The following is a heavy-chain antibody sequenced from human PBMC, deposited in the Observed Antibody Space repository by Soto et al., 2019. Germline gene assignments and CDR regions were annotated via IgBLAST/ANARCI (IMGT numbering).Heavy chain of an antibody. CDR2: IYSSGST. CDR1: GGSIRSYY. J-gene: IGHJ4*02. D-gene: IGHD3-22*01. Sequence: QVQLQESGPGLVKPSETLSLTCTVSGGSIRSYYWSWIRLPPGKGLEWIGYIYSSGSTKYNPSLRCXVXXXVXXSKNQFSLKLDSVTAADTPVYCCARLGGYYQAFDYWGQGTLVTVSS. CDR3: ARLGGYYQAFDY. V-gene: IGHV4-59*08.